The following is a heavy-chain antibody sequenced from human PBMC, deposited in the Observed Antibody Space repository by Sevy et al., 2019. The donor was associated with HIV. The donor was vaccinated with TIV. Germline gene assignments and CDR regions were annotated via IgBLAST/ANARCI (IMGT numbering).Heavy chain of an antibody. V-gene: IGHV1-18*01. CDR2: ISTYNGDT. CDR3: ARAPSGSQGPGQYFHH. Sequence: ASVKASCKTFGYTFTSYGISWVRQAPGQGLEWMGWISTYNGDTNSAQKLQGRVTMTTDTSTSTAYMELRSLRSDDTAVYYCARAPSGSQGPGQYFHHWGQGTLVTVSS. J-gene: IGHJ1*01. CDR1: GYTFTSYG. D-gene: IGHD1-26*01.